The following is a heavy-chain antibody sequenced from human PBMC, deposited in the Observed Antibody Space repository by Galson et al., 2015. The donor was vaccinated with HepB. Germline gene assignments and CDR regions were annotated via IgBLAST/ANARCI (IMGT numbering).Heavy chain of an antibody. Sequence: SVKVSCKASGYTFTSYGISWVRQAPGQGLEWMGWISAYNGNTNYAQKLQGRVTMTTDTSTSTAYMELRSLRSDDTAVYYCARVGYYYDIPAIYYYYGMDVWGQGTTVTVSS. J-gene: IGHJ6*02. D-gene: IGHD3-22*01. V-gene: IGHV1-18*01. CDR3: ARVGYYYDIPAIYYYYGMDV. CDR2: ISAYNGNT. CDR1: GYTFTSYG.